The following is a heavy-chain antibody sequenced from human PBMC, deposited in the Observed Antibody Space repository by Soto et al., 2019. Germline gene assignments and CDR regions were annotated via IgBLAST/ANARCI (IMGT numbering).Heavy chain of an antibody. CDR3: ARGSYYSGWV. D-gene: IGHD6-19*01. CDR1: GDSVSSTSTA. V-gene: IGHV6-1*01. J-gene: IGHJ4*02. CDR2: TYYRSNWYT. Sequence: SQTLSLTCAISGDSVSSTSTAWSWIRQSPSRGLEWLGRTYYRSNWYTDYAVPVKSRITISPDTSKNQFSLQLNSVTPEDTAVYYCARGSYYSGWVWGQGTLVTVSS.